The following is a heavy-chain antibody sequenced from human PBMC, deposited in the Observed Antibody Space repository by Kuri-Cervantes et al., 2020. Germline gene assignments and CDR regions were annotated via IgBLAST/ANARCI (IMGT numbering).Heavy chain of an antibody. CDR2: VFYTGSN. CDR3: ARVQGTLQWPRGARAFDI. J-gene: IGHJ3*02. D-gene: IGHD5-12*01. CDR1: GGSLITSVYY. Sequence: GSLRLSCTVSGGSLITSVYYWVWIRQSTVKWLEWIGSVFYTGSNDYNPSLKSRVTISVDTSKNQFSLKLSSVTAADTAVYYCARVQGTLQWPRGARAFDIWGQGTMVTVSS. V-gene: IGHV4-39*01.